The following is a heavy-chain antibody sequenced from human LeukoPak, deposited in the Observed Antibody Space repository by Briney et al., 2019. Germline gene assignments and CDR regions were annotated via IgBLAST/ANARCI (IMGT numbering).Heavy chain of an antibody. V-gene: IGHV1-69*05. CDR3: AGSGSNYVPNWFDP. CDR1: GGTFSSYA. J-gene: IGHJ5*02. Sequence: SVKVSCKASGGTFSSYAISWVRQAPGQGLEWMGGIIPIFGTANYAQKFQGRVTITTDESTSTAYMELSSLRSEDTAVYYCAGSGSNYVPNWFDPWGQGTLVTVPS. CDR2: IIPIFGTA. D-gene: IGHD4-11*01.